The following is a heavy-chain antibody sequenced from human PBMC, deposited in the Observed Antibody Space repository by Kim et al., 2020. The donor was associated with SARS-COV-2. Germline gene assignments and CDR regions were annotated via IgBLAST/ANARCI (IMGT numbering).Heavy chain of an antibody. Sequence: GGSLRLSCAASGFTFSSYWMSWVRQAPGKGLEWVANIKQDGSEKYYVDSVKGRFTISRDNAKNSLYLQMNSLRAEDTAVYYCARGGSSGWYRGSYYSYGMDVWGQGTTVTVSS. D-gene: IGHD6-19*01. V-gene: IGHV3-7*03. CDR2: IKQDGSEK. CDR1: GFTFSSYW. J-gene: IGHJ6*02. CDR3: ARGGSSGWYRGSYYSYGMDV.